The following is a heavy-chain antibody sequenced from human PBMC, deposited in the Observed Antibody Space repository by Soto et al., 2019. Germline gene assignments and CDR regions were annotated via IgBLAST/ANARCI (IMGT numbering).Heavy chain of an antibody. CDR2: IYYSGST. V-gene: IGHV4-61*01. J-gene: IGHJ6*02. CDR3: ARDKAVTMVRGVIITYYGMDV. CDR1: GGSVSSGSYY. D-gene: IGHD3-10*01. Sequence: PSETLSLTCTVSGGSVSSGSYYWSWLRQPPGKGLEWIGYIYYSGSTNYNPSLKSRVTISVDTSKNQFSLKLSSVTAADTAVYYCARDKAVTMVRGVIITYYGMDVWGQGTTVTVSS.